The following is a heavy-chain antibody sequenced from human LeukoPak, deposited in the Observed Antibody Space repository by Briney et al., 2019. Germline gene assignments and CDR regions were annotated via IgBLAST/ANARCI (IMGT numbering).Heavy chain of an antibody. V-gene: IGHV1-69*01. D-gene: IGHD2-2*01. CDR2: IIPIFGTA. Sequence: SVKVSCKASGGTFSSYAISWVRQAPGQGLEWMGGIIPIFGTANYAQKFQGRVTITADESTSTAYMELSSLRSEDTAVYYCALCVVVVPAAILPGFCLNWFDPWGQGTLVTVSS. J-gene: IGHJ5*02. CDR3: ALCVVVVPAAILPGFCLNWFDP. CDR1: GGTFSSYA.